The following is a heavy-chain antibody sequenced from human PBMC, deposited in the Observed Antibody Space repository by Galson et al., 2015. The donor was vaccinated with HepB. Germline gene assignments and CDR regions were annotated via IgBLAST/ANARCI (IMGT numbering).Heavy chain of an antibody. Sequence: SLRLSCAASGFTFSSYGMHWVRQAPGKGLEWVAVISYDGSNKYYADTVKGRFTISRDNSKNTLYLQMNSLRAEDTAVYYCAKGRSSGWTSCGYWGQGTLVTVSS. CDR2: ISYDGSNK. CDR1: GFTFSSYG. D-gene: IGHD6-19*01. CDR3: AKGRSSGWTSCGY. V-gene: IGHV3-30*18. J-gene: IGHJ4*02.